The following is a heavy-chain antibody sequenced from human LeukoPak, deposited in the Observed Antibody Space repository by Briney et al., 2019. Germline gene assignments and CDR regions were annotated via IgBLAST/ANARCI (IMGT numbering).Heavy chain of an antibody. CDR3: AFGNYYDSSGYRY. CDR2: FDPEDGET. CDR1: GYTLTELS. J-gene: IGHJ4*02. Sequence: GASVKVSCKVSGYTLTELSMHWVRQAPGKGLEWMGGFDPEDGETIYAQKFQGRVTMTTDTSTSTAYMELRSLRSDDTAVYYCAFGNYYDSSGYRYWGQGTLVTVSS. D-gene: IGHD3-22*01. V-gene: IGHV1-24*01.